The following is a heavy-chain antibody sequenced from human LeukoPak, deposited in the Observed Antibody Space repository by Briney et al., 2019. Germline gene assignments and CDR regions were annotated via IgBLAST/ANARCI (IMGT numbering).Heavy chain of an antibody. CDR2: IWFDGSNK. V-gene: IGHV3-33*06. CDR3: AKDLGMAVAGTLGY. D-gene: IGHD6-19*01. Sequence: GGSLRLSCAASGFTFSSYGMHWVRQAPGKGLEWVAVIWFDGSNKYYADSVKGRFTISRDNSKNTLYLQMNSLRAEDTAVYYCAKDLGMAVAGTLGYWGQGTLVTVSS. J-gene: IGHJ4*02. CDR1: GFTFSSYG.